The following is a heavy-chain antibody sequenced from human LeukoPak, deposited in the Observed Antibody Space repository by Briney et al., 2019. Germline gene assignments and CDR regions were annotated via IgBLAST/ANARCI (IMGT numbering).Heavy chain of an antibody. D-gene: IGHD5-18*01. CDR3: AREGEYSYGEGYYFDY. J-gene: IGHJ4*02. V-gene: IGHV1-3*01. CDR2: INAGNGNT. CDR1: GYTFTSYA. Sequence: GASVKVSCKASGYTFTSYAMHWVRQAPGQRLEWMGWINAGNGNTKYSQKFQGRVTITRDTSASTAYMELSSLRSEDTAVYYCAREGEYSYGEGYYFDYWGQGTLVTVSS.